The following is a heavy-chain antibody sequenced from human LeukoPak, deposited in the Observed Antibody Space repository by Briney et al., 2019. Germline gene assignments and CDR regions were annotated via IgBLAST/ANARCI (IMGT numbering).Heavy chain of an antibody. CDR1: GYSISSGYY. D-gene: IGHD3-10*01. V-gene: IGHV4-38-2*01. Sequence: SETLSLTCAVSGYSISSGYYWGWIRQPPGKGLEWIGSIYHSGSTYYNPSLKSRVTISVDTSKNQFSLKLSSVTAADTAVYYCARIYYGSGSYYNEGWFDPWGQGTLVTVSS. CDR2: IYHSGST. CDR3: ARIYYGSGSYYNEGWFDP. J-gene: IGHJ5*02.